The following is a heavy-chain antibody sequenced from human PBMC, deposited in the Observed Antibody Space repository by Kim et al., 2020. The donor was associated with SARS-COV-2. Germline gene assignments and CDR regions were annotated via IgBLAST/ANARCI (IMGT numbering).Heavy chain of an antibody. CDR1: GGSFSGFY. Sequence: SETLSLTCAVYGGSFSGFYWSWIRQPPGQGLEWIGEINHSGSTNYNPSLKSRVTISVDTSKNQISLKLRSVTAADTAVYYCSRGLTGANVVVAAKVWNS. CDR3: SRGLTGANVVVAAKVWNS. CDR2: INHSGST. J-gene: IGHJ5*01. D-gene: IGHD2-21*02. V-gene: IGHV4-34*01.